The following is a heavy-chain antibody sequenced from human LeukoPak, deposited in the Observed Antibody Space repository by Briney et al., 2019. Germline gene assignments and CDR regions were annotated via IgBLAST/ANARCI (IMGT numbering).Heavy chain of an antibody. CDR2: IYTSGST. Sequence: NPSETLSLTCTVFGGSISSGSYYWSWIRQPAWKGLEWIGRIYTSGSTNYNPSLKSRVTISVDTSKNQFSLKLSSVTAADTAVYYCARVWDYTVCYASTGDAFDIWGQGTMVTVSS. J-gene: IGHJ3*02. D-gene: IGHD3-16*01. CDR3: ARVWDYTVCYASTGDAFDI. CDR1: GGSISSGSYY. V-gene: IGHV4-61*02.